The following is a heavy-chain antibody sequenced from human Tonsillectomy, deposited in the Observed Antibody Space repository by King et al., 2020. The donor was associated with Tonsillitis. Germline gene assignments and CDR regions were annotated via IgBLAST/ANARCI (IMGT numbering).Heavy chain of an antibody. J-gene: IGHJ4*02. CDR2: INHSGST. CDR3: AGGAPHYDYVWGSYRPKLRFDY. CDR1: GGSFSGYY. D-gene: IGHD3-16*02. Sequence: VQLQQWGAGLLKPSETLSLTCAVYGGSFSGYYWSWIRQPPGKGLEWIGEINHSGSTNYNPSLKSRVTVSVDTSKNQFSLKLSSVTAADTAVYYCAGGAPHYDYVWGSYRPKLRFDYWGQGTLVTVSS. V-gene: IGHV4-34*01.